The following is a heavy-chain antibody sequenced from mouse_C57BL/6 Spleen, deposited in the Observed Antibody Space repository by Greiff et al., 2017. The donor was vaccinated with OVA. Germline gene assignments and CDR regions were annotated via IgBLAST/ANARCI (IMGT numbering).Heavy chain of an antibody. D-gene: IGHD1-1*02. V-gene: IGHV2-5*01. CDR3: AKKNSWSYAMDY. CDR1: GFSLTSYG. CDR2: IWRGGST. Sequence: VKLMESGPGLVQPSQSLSITCTVSGFSLTSYGVHWVRQSPGKGLEWLGVIWRGGSTDYNAAFMSRLSITKDNSKSQVFFKMNSLQADDTAIYYCAKKNSWSYAMDYWGQGTSVTVSS. J-gene: IGHJ4*01.